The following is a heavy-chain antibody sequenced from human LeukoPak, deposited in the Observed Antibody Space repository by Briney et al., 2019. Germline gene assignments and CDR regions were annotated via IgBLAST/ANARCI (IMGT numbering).Heavy chain of an antibody. J-gene: IGHJ4*02. Sequence: SETLSLTCTVSGGSISSGLYYWNWIRQSAGRGLEWIGRIGRMYNSGSTNYHPSLKSRLTISLHTSKNQFSLKLNSVTAADTAVYYCASSSWLKDANFDSWGQGTLVTVSS. V-gene: IGHV4-61*02. CDR1: GGSISSGLYY. CDR3: ASSSWLKDANFDS. CDR2: GRMYNSGST. D-gene: IGHD6-13*01.